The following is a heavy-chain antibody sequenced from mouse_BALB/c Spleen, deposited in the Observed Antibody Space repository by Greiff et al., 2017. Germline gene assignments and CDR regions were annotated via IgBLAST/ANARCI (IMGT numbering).Heavy chain of an antibody. J-gene: IGHJ1*01. CDR1: GYSITSDYA. CDR3: ARREGWYFDV. Sequence: EVQLVESGPGLVKPSQSLSLTCTVTGYSITSDYAWNWIRQFPGNKLEWMGYISYSGSTSYNPSLKSRISITRDTSKNQFFLQLNSVTTEDTATYYCARREGWYFDVWGAGTTVTVSS. CDR2: ISYSGST. V-gene: IGHV3-2*02.